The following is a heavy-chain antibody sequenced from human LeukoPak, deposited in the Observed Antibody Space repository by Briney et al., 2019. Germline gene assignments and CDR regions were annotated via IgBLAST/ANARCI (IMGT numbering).Heavy chain of an antibody. Sequence: SVKVSCKASGGTFSSYAISWVRQAPGQGLEWMGGIIPIFGTANYAQKFQGRVTITADESTSTAYMELSSLRSEDTAVYYCARFRSRGLVFYYYGMDVWGQGTTVTVSS. D-gene: IGHD3-16*01. CDR2: IIPIFGTA. V-gene: IGHV1-69*13. CDR1: GGTFSSYA. J-gene: IGHJ6*02. CDR3: ARFRSRGLVFYYYGMDV.